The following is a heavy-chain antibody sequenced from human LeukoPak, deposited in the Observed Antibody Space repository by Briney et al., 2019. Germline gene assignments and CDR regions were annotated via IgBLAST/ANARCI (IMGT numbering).Heavy chain of an antibody. V-gene: IGHV4-59*08. CDR3: ATSSDTASAY. CDR1: GDAISGHY. D-gene: IGHD5-18*01. Sequence: SETLSLTCTVSGDAISGHYWSWIRQPPGKGLEWIGYVYYTGSTNYNPSLKSRVTISVDTSKNQFSLKLSSVTAADTAVYYCATSSDTASAYWGQGTLVTVSS. CDR2: VYYTGST. J-gene: IGHJ4*02.